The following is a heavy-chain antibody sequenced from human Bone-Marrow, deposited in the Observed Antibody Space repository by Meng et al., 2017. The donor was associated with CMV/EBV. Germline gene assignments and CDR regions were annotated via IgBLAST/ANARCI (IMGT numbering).Heavy chain of an antibody. J-gene: IGHJ6*01. D-gene: IGHD6-13*01. Sequence: ASVKVSCKASGYTFTSYGISWVRQAPGQGLEWMGWISAYNGNTNYAQKLQGRVTMTTDTSTSTAYMELRSLRSDDTAVYYCARWVAAAGTVGYYYYGMDVWGQGTTVTVSS. CDR3: ARWVAAAGTVGYYYYGMDV. CDR2: ISAYNGNT. CDR1: GYTFTSYG. V-gene: IGHV1-18*01.